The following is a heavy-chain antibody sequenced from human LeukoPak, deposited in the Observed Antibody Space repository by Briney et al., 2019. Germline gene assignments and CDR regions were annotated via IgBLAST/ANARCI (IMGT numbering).Heavy chain of an antibody. Sequence: SETLSLTCTVSGYSISSGYYWGWIRQPPGKGLEWIGSIYYSGSTYYNPSLKSRVTISVDTSKDQFSLKLSSVTAADTAVYYCARPFYGDYFDYWGQGTLVTVSS. D-gene: IGHD4-17*01. CDR1: GYSISSGYY. V-gene: IGHV4-38-2*02. CDR3: ARPFYGDYFDY. J-gene: IGHJ4*02. CDR2: IYYSGST.